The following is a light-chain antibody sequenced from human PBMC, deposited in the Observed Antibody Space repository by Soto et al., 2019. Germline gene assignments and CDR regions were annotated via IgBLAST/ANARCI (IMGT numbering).Light chain of an antibody. CDR3: QQYDNLPLT. J-gene: IGKJ4*01. CDR1: QDISNY. Sequence: DIQMTQSPSSLSASVGDRVTITCQASQDISNYLNWYQQKPGKAPKLLIYDASNLETGVPSRFSGSGSGTDFTFTISSLQPEDIATHYCQQYDNLPLTFGGGTKVELK. V-gene: IGKV1-33*01. CDR2: DAS.